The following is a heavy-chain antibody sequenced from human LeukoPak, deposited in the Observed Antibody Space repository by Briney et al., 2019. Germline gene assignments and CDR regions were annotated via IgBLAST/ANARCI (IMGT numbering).Heavy chain of an antibody. CDR3: ARAPPPLGMDV. CDR2: IYHSGST. Sequence: PSETPSLTCAVSGGSISSSNWWSWVRQPPGKGLEWIGEIYHSGSTNYNPSLKSRVTISVDTSKNQFSLKLSSVTAADTAVYYCARAPPPLGMDVWGQGTTVTVSS. CDR1: GGSISSSNW. V-gene: IGHV4-4*02. J-gene: IGHJ6*02.